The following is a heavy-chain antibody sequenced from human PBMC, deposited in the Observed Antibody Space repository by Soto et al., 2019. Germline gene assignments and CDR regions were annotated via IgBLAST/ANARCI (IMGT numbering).Heavy chain of an antibody. CDR1: GYTFSSYGSTYG. CDR3: ARYCSGGSCYHNWFDA. V-gene: IGHV1-18*01. CDR2: ISSYNGNT. Sequence: QVQLVQSGAEVKNPGASVKVSCKSSGYTFSSYGSTYGISWVRQAPGQGLQWMGWISSYNGNTNYAQKFQGRVTMTTDTSTSTAYMELRSLRSDDTAVYYCARYCSGGSCYHNWFDAWGQGTLVTVSS. D-gene: IGHD2-15*01. J-gene: IGHJ5*02.